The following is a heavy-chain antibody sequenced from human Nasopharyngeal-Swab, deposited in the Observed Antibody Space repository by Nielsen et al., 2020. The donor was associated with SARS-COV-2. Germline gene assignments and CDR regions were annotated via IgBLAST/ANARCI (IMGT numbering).Heavy chain of an antibody. J-gene: IGHJ4*02. CDR3: TTDFYFDY. V-gene: IGHV3-73*01. Sequence: GESLKISCAASGFIFSASAMHWVRQAPGKGLEWLGRIGDKDHNYATTYGASVKGRFTISRDDSKNTAFLQMDGLKPEDTALYYCTTDFYFDYWGQGTLVTVSS. CDR1: GFIFSASA. CDR2: IGDKDHNYAT.